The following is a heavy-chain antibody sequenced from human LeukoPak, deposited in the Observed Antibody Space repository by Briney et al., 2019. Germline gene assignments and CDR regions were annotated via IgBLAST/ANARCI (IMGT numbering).Heavy chain of an antibody. V-gene: IGHV4-59*01. Sequence: SETLSLTCTVSGESISGFYWTWIRQPPGKGLEWIGYIYYSGSTNYNPSLKSRVTISVDTSKNQFSLKLSSVTAADTAVYYCAGSGWYHHVDTAMAFDYWGQGTLVTVSS. J-gene: IGHJ4*02. CDR2: IYYSGST. CDR1: GESISGFY. D-gene: IGHD5-18*01. CDR3: AGSGWYHHVDTAMAFDY.